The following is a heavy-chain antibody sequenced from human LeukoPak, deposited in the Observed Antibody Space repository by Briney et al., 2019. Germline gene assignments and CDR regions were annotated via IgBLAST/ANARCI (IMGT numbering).Heavy chain of an antibody. CDR3: ARHLRRRGSSGYSL. CDR1: GGSFSSYY. CDR2: INHSGST. D-gene: IGHD3-22*01. V-gene: IGHV4-34*01. Sequence: SETLSLTCTLSGGSFSSYYWSWIRQPPGKGLEWIGEINHSGSTNYNPSLKSRVTISVDTSKNQFSLKLSSVTAADTAVYYCARHLRRRGSSGYSLWGQGTLVTVSS. J-gene: IGHJ4*02.